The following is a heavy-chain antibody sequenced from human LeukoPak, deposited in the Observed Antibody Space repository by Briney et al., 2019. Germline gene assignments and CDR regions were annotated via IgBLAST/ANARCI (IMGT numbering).Heavy chain of an antibody. V-gene: IGHV6-1*01. J-gene: IGHJ4*02. CDR2: TYYRSKWYY. CDR1: GDSVSSNSAA. D-gene: IGHD4-17*01. Sequence: SQTLSLTCAISGDSVSSNSAAWNWIRQSPSRGLEWLGRTYYRSKWYYYYAVSVKSRITINPDTYKNQFFLQLNSVTPEDTAVYYCARDYGDYEMLDYWGQGTLVTVSS. CDR3: ARDYGDYEMLDY.